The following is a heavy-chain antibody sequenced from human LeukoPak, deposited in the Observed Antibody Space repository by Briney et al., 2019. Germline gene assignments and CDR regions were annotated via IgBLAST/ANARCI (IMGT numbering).Heavy chain of an antibody. V-gene: IGHV1-69*04. CDR3: AARDYESSGYYQYYLDY. Sequence: SVKVSCNASGGTFSSYAISRVGQAPGQGLEWMGRIIPISGIANYAQKFQGRVTITADISTGTAYMELNGLRSEDTAVFYCAARDYESSGYYQYYLDYWGQGTLVTVSS. D-gene: IGHD3-22*01. CDR1: GGTFSSYA. CDR2: IIPISGIA. J-gene: IGHJ4*02.